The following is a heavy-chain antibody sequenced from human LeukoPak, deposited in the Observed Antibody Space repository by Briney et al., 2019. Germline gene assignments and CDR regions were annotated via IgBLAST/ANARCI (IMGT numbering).Heavy chain of an antibody. CDR2: MSGSGGST. CDR3: AKGTLEWFPYYMDV. CDR1: GFTFDNYV. D-gene: IGHD3-3*01. J-gene: IGHJ6*03. Sequence: GGSLRLSCAASGFTFDNYVMTWVRQAPGKGLEWVSGMSGSGGSTYYADSVKGRFTISRDNSKNTLYLQMNSLRAEDTAVYYCAKGTLEWFPYYMDVWGKGTTVTVSS. V-gene: IGHV3-23*01.